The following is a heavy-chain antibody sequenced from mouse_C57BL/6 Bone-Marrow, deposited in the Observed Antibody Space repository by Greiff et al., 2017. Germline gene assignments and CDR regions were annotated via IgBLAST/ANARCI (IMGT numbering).Heavy chain of an antibody. D-gene: IGHD1-1*01. J-gene: IGHJ3*01. CDR3: AREDYYGSMFAY. V-gene: IGHV5-6*01. CDR2: ISSGGSYT. CDR1: GFTFSSYG. Sequence: EVMLVESGGDLVKPGGSLKLSCAASGFTFSSYGLSWVRPTPDKRLEWVATISSGGSYTYYPDSVKGRFTISRDNAKNTLYLQMSSLKSEDTAMYYCAREDYYGSMFAYWGQGTLVTVSA.